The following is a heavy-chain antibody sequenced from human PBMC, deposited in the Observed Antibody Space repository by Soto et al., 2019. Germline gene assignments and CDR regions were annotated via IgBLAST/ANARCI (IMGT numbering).Heavy chain of an antibody. V-gene: IGHV3-15*01. CDR2: IKSRADGETT. CDR1: GFTFSTAW. CDR3: TMAHFGAGCFGLNWFDP. D-gene: IGHD3-3*01. Sequence: EVQLVESGGGLVKPGESLRLSCVVSGFTFSTAWMTWVRQAPGKGLEWVGGIKSRADGETTEYAAPVKGRFYIFRDDSQSTLDLQMNSLETDDAAVYYCTMAHFGAGCFGLNWFDPWGQGTLVTVSS. J-gene: IGHJ5*02.